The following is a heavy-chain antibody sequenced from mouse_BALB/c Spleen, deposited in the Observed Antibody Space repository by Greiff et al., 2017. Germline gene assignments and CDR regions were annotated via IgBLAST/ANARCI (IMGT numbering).Heavy chain of an antibody. D-gene: IGHD2-4*01. CDR1: GFTFSSYA. CDR3: ARGTTMITTGYFDV. J-gene: IGHJ1*01. V-gene: IGHV5-9-4*01. Sequence: EVKLMESGGGLVKPGGSLKLSCAASGFTFSSYAMSWVRQSPEKRLEWVAEISSGGSYTYYPDTVTGRFTISRDNAKNTLYLEMSSLRSEDTAMYYCARGTTMITTGYFDVWGAGTTVTVSS. CDR2: ISSGGSYT.